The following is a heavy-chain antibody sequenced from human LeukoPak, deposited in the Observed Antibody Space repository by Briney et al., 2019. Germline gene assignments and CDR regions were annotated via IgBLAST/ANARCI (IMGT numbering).Heavy chain of an antibody. Sequence: GGSLRLSCAASGFTFGTYGMSWVRQAPGKGLEWVSGISASGGSTFYADSVKGRFTISRDNSKNMLYLQMNNVRAEDTAIYYCAKDMWGDGYKFDSWGQGTPVTVSS. J-gene: IGHJ4*02. CDR3: AKDMWGDGYKFDS. V-gene: IGHV3-23*01. CDR2: ISASGGST. D-gene: IGHD5-24*01. CDR1: GFTFGTYG.